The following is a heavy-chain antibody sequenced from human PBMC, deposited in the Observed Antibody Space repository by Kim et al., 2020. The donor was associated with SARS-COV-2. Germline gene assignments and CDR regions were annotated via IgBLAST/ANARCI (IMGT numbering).Heavy chain of an antibody. CDR3: ARDGRMRNGGYYSDY. V-gene: IGHV1-3*01. J-gene: IGHJ4*01. Sequence: ASVKVSCKASGYTFTSNTLHWVRQAPGQGLXWMGWINVANGNRQYLQKFQDRLIITRDTSATTAYMELRSLTTEDTAXYYXARDGRMRNGGYYSDYWGQ. CDR1: GYTFTSNT. CDR2: INVANGNR. D-gene: IGHD1-1*01.